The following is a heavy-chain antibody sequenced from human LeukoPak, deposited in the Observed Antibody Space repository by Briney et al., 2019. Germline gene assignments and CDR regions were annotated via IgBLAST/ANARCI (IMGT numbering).Heavy chain of an antibody. J-gene: IGHJ4*02. Sequence: PGASLRLSCVASGVVFRRRTMHWVRQAPGKGLQWVAVIASDGSSTCYVDSVKGRFTISRDNSKNTLYVQMNSLRDEDTAVYYCASDFSVGWQFDYWGQGTLVTVSS. V-gene: IGHV3-30*04. CDR1: GVVFRRRT. CDR3: ASDFSVGWQFDY. CDR2: IASDGSST. D-gene: IGHD6-19*01.